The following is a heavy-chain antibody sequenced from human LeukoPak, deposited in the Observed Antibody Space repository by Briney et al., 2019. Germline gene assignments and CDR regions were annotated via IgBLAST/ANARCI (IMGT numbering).Heavy chain of an antibody. CDR3: ARDYPYGSGSYFGYYYYGMDV. Sequence: PSETLSPTCTVSGGSISSYYWSWIRQPAGKGLEWIGRIYTSGSTNYNPSLKSRVTMSVDTSKNQFSLKLSSVTAADTAVYYCARDYPYGSGSYFGYYYYGMDVWGQGTTVTVSS. V-gene: IGHV4-4*07. D-gene: IGHD3-10*01. CDR1: GGSISSYY. CDR2: IYTSGST. J-gene: IGHJ6*02.